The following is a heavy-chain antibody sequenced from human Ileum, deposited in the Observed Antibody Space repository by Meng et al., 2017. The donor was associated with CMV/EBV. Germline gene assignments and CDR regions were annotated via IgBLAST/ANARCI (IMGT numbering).Heavy chain of an antibody. V-gene: IGHV1-2*02. CDR3: ARGGGSYWEYFDY. Sequence: ASVKVSCKASGYTFTSYDINWVRQATGQGLEWMGWINPNSGGTNYAQKFQGRVTMTRDTSISTAYMELSRLRSDDTAVYYCARGGGSYWEYFDYWGQGTLVTVSS. J-gene: IGHJ4*02. CDR1: GYTFTSYD. CDR2: INPNSGGT. D-gene: IGHD1-26*01.